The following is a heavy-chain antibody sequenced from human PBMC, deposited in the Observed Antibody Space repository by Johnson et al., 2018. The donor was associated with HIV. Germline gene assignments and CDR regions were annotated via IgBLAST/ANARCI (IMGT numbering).Heavy chain of an antibody. V-gene: IGHV3-30*04. D-gene: IGHD6-13*01. CDR2: ISYDGSNK. Sequence: QVQLVESGGGVVQPGRSLRLSCAASGFTFSSYAMHWVRQAPGKGLEWVAVISYDGSNKYYADSVKDRFTISRDNSTNTLYLQMNSLSAEDKAVYYCEKVAVATAAGGVGLNIWGPGTMVTVYS. J-gene: IGHJ3*02. CDR3: EKVAVATAAGGVGLNI. CDR1: GFTFSSYA.